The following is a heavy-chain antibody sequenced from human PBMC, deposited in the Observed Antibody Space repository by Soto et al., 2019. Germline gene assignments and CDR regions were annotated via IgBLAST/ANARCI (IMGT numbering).Heavy chain of an antibody. J-gene: IGHJ4*02. CDR1: GGSFSGYY. Sequence: SEPLSLTCAVYGGSFSGYYWSWIRQPPGKGLEWIGEINHSGKTHYNPSLKSRVNISVDRSKNQFSLQTTSVTAADTAVYYCAKNLPRTRRFHYWGQGTLVTVS. CDR3: AKNLPRTRRFHY. V-gene: IGHV4-34*01. CDR2: INHSGKT.